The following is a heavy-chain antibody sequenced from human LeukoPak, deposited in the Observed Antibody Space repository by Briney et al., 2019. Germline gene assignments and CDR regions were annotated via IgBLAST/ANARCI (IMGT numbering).Heavy chain of an antibody. D-gene: IGHD1-26*01. CDR2: ISGSGLST. CDR3: ASVLPAVRSYYKY. CDR1: GFTFSSYA. V-gene: IGHV3-23*01. Sequence: GGSLRLSCAASGFTFSSYAMSWVRQAPGRGLEWVSAISGSGLSTYYADSVKGRFTISRDNSKNTLYLQMNSLKTEDTAVYYCASVLPAVRSYYKYWGQGTLVTVSS. J-gene: IGHJ4*02.